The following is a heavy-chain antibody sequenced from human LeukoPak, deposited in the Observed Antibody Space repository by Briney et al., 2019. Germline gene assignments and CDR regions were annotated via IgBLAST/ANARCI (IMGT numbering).Heavy chain of an antibody. CDR1: GGTFSSYA. CDR3: ARSNSGYDWWIYYFDY. V-gene: IGHV1-69*01. CDR2: IIPIFGTA. Sequence: SVKVSCKASGGTFSSYAISWVRQAPGRGLEWMGGIIPIFGTANYAQKFQGRVTITADESTSTAYMELSSLRSEDTAVYYCARSNSGYDWWIYYFDYWGQGTLVTVSS. J-gene: IGHJ4*02. D-gene: IGHD5-12*01.